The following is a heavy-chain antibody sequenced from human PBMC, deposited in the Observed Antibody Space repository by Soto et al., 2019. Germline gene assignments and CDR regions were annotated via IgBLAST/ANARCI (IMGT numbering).Heavy chain of an antibody. CDR1: CGSISSSSYY. Sequence: SETLSRTCTVSCGSISSSSYYCGWIRQPPGKGLEWIGSIYYSGITYYNPSLKSRVTISVDTSKNKFSLKLSSVTAADTAVYYCRDVWSGYFDYFEDWGQGTMVTLSS. CDR2: IYYSGIT. J-gene: IGHJ4*02. D-gene: IGHD3-3*01. CDR3: RDVWSGYFDYFED. V-gene: IGHV4-39*01.